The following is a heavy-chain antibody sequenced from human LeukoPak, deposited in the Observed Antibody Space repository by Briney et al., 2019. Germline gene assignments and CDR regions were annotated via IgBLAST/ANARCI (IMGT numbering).Heavy chain of an antibody. CDR1: GGSISSGGYP. Sequence: SETLSLTCAVSGGSISSGGYPWSWNRQPRGKGLEWIGYIYHSGSTYYNPSLKSRVTISVDRSKNQFSLKLSSVTAADTAVYYCARGPVSPKDYYYYYGMDVWGQGTTVTVSS. J-gene: IGHJ6*02. CDR2: IYHSGST. V-gene: IGHV4-30-2*01. D-gene: IGHD2-8*01. CDR3: ARGPVSPKDYYYYYGMDV.